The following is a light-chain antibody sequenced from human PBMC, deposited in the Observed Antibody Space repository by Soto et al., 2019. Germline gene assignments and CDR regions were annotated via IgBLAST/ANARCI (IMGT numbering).Light chain of an antibody. Sequence: EIVMTRCPATLSVSPGEVATFSCRASQNIRTKLFCYQQKPGQAPRLLISGASTRATGIAVRFSGSGSGTEFALAISSLQSEDFAVYYCQQYENWPSITFGQGTRLEIK. CDR1: QNIRTK. CDR2: GAS. V-gene: IGKV3-15*01. J-gene: IGKJ5*01. CDR3: QQYENWPSIT.